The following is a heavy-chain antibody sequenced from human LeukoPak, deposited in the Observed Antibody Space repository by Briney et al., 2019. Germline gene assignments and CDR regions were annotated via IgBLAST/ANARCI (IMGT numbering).Heavy chain of an antibody. D-gene: IGHD5-18*01. CDR1: GYTFTSYY. V-gene: IGHV1-46*01. J-gene: IGHJ4*02. CDR3: ARGGTAMVLDY. CDR2: INPSGGST. Sequence: ASVKVSCKASGYTFTSYYMHWVRQAPGQGVEWMGIINPSGGSTSYAQKFQGRVTMTRDASTSTVYMELSSLRSEDTAVYYCARGGTAMVLDYWGQGTLVTVSS.